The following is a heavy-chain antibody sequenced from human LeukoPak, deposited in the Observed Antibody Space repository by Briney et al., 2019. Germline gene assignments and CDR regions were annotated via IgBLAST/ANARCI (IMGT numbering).Heavy chain of an antibody. CDR2: INAGIGNT. CDR3: ARTQGVYYGGNFGAFDI. Sequence: ASVKVSCKASGYTFTNYAIHWVRQAPGQRLEWMGWINAGIGNTKYSQKFQDRVAITRDTSASTAYMELSSLRSEDTSVYYCARTQGVYYGGNFGAFDIWGQGTMVTVSP. D-gene: IGHD4-23*01. J-gene: IGHJ3*02. CDR1: GYTFTNYA. V-gene: IGHV1-3*01.